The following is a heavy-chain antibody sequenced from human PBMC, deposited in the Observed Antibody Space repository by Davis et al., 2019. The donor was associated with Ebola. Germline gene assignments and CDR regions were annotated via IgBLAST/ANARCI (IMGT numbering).Heavy chain of an antibody. CDR2: IYYSGST. Sequence: SETLSLTCTVSGGSVSSGSYYWSWIRQPPGKGLEWIGYIYYSGSTNYNPSLKSRVTISVDTSKNQFSLKLSSVTAADTAVYYCARDQNTYYYDSSGYATYWYFDLWGRGTLVTVSS. D-gene: IGHD3-22*01. V-gene: IGHV4-61*01. CDR1: GGSVSSGSYY. J-gene: IGHJ2*01. CDR3: ARDQNTYYYDSSGYATYWYFDL.